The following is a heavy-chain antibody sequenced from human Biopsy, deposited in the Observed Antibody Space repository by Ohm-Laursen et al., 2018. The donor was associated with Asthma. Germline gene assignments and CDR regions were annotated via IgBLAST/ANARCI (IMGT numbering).Heavy chain of an antibody. D-gene: IGHD1-26*01. Sequence: SLRLSCAAPGFTFSNYGMHWVRQAPGKGLDWVAVISFDGSNKNFTDSVKGRFTISRDNSRNTLHLQMNSLRAEDTAVYYCAKDVFPGWELRRGPDYWGQGTLVTVSS. CDR2: ISFDGSNK. CDR3: AKDVFPGWELRRGPDY. V-gene: IGHV3-30*18. J-gene: IGHJ4*02. CDR1: GFTFSNYG.